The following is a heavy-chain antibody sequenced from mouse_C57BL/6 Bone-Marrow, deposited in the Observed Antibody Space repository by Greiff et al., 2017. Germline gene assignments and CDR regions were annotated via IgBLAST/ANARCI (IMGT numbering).Heavy chain of an antibody. Sequence: EVQLVESGGGLVKPGGSLKLSCAASGFTFSSYAMSWVRQTPEKRLEWVATISDGGSYTYYPDNVKGRFTISRDNAKNNLYLQMSHLKSEDTAMYYCAIERYWDVWFAYWGQVTLVTVSA. CDR3: AIERYWDVWFAY. J-gene: IGHJ3*01. CDR2: ISDGGSYT. CDR1: GFTFSSYA. V-gene: IGHV5-4*01. D-gene: IGHD4-1*01.